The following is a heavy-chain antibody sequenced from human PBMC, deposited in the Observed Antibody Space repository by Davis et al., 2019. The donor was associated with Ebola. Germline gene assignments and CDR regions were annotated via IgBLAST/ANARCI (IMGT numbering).Heavy chain of an antibody. Sequence: HTGGSLRLSCAASGFTFSSYWMHWVRQAPGKGLVWVSRINSDGSSTSYADSVKGRFTISRDNSKNTLYVQMNILRAEDTAVYYCAKDEGSYGGLGNYWGQGTLVTVSS. CDR3: AKDEGSYGGLGNY. J-gene: IGHJ4*02. D-gene: IGHD5-12*01. CDR1: GFTFSSYW. CDR2: INSDGSST. V-gene: IGHV3-74*01.